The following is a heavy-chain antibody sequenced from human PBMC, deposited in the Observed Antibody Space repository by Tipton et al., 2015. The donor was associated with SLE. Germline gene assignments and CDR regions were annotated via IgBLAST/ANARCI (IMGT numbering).Heavy chain of an antibody. CDR3: ARLVGGYAR. Sequence: TLSLTCTVSGGSTNTTSYYWGWIRQPPGKGLEWIGSIYYSGSTYYNPSLKSRVSISVDTSKNQLSLKLISVTAADTAVYFCARLVGGYARWGQGTLVTVSS. J-gene: IGHJ4*02. D-gene: IGHD5-12*01. CDR2: IYYSGST. V-gene: IGHV4-39*01. CDR1: GGSTNTTSYY.